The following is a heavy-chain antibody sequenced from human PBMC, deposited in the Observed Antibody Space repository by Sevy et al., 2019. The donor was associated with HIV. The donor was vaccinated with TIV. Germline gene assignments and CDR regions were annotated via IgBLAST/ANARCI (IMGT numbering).Heavy chain of an antibody. V-gene: IGHV3-11*01. J-gene: IGHJ6*02. D-gene: IGHD3-16*01. CDR3: ARDHVKDGKGGDYYYHAMDV. CDR1: EFTFTNAW. CDR2: ISGSDDSGGDDTI. Sequence: GGSLRLSCTASEFTFTNAWMSWVRQAPGKGLQWISYISGSDDSGGDDTIYYADSVKGRFTISRDNAKNSLYLQMSSLRADDTAVYYCARDHVKDGKGGDYYYHAMDVWGRGTTVTVSS.